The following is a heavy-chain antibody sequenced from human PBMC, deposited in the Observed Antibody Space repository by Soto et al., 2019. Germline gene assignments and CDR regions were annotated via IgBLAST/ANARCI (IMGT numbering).Heavy chain of an antibody. CDR1: GGSISSGGYS. CDR2: IYHSGST. Sequence: TLSLTFAVSGGSISSGGYSWSWIRQPPGKGLEGIGYIYHSGSTYYNPSLKSRVTISVDRSKNQFSLKLSSVTAADTAVYYCARGGVDYYDSSGYYFSPYYFDYWGQGTLVTVSS. D-gene: IGHD3-22*01. V-gene: IGHV4-30-2*01. CDR3: ARGGVDYYDSSGYYFSPYYFDY. J-gene: IGHJ4*02.